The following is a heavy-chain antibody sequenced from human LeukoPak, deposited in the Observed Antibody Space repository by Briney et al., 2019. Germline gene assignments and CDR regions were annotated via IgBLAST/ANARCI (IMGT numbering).Heavy chain of an antibody. CDR3: GTLLSNGPFDY. J-gene: IGHJ4*02. CDR2: IYPNSGAT. Sequence: ASVKVSCMASGYTFTGFYMHWVRQAPGRGLEWVGYIYPNSGATKYAQKFRGRVTLTRDTSLSTAYMALIGLRSDDTAVYYCGTLLSNGPFDYLGQGRMVSVCS. V-gene: IGHV1-2*02. CDR1: GYTFTGFY.